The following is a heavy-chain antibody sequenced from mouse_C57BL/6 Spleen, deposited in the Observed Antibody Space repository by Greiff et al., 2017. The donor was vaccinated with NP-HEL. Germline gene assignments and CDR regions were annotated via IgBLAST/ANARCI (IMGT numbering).Heavy chain of an antibody. CDR1: GYTFTSYG. CDR2: IYPRSGNT. CDR3: ARSYYGNLYAMDY. J-gene: IGHJ4*01. V-gene: IGHV1-81*01. D-gene: IGHD2-10*01. Sequence: QVQLQQSGAELARPGASVKLSCKASGYTFTSYGISWVKQRTGQGLEWIGEIYPRSGNTYYNEKFKGKATLTADKSSSTAYMELRSLTSEDSAVYFCARSYYGNLYAMDYWGQGTSVTVSS.